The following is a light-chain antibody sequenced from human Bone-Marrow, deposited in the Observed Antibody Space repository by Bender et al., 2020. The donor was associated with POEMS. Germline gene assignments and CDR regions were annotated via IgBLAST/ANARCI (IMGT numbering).Light chain of an antibody. J-gene: IGLJ3*02. CDR1: SSDVGAYNL. CDR3: SSYRSSSTVV. Sequence: QSALTQPRSVSGSPGQSVTISCAGTSSDVGAYNLVSWYQQLPAKAPKLMIYEVIKRPSGVSNRFSASKSANTASLTISGLQVEDEADYYCSSYRSSSTVVFGGGTKLTVL. V-gene: IGLV2-14*02. CDR2: EVI.